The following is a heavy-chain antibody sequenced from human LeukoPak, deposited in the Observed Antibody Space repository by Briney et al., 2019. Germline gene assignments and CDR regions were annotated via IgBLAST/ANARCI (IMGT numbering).Heavy chain of an antibody. CDR2: IRFDGTSK. J-gene: IGHJ6*03. CDR3: AKTSLSDASGYYYYMDV. D-gene: IGHD3-3*01. Sequence: PGGSLRLSCAASGFSFTNYGMHWVRQAPGKGLEWVAFIRFDGTSKFYADSVKGRFTISRDNSQNTVSLQMNNLRTEDTALYYCAKTSLSDASGYYYYMDVWGKGTTVTVSS. CDR1: GFSFTNYG. V-gene: IGHV3-30*02.